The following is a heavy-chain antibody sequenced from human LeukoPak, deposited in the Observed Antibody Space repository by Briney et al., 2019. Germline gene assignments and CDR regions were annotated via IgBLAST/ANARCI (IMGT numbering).Heavy chain of an antibody. D-gene: IGHD3-3*01. J-gene: IGHJ4*02. CDR1: GFTFSSYA. CDR3: AKDFWSGYYPNY. V-gene: IGHV3-23*01. CDR2: SGSGGST. Sequence: EAGGSLRLSCAASGFTFSSYAMSWVRQAPGKGLEWVSGSGSGGSTHYADSVKGRFTISRDNSKNTLYLQMNSLRAEDTAVYYCAKDFWSGYYPNYWGQGTLVTVSS.